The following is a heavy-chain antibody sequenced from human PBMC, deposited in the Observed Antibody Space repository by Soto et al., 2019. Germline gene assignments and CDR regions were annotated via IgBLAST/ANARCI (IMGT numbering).Heavy chain of an antibody. D-gene: IGHD3-22*01. Sequence: SESLSLTCAVYGGSFIGDSWTWIRQSPGKGLEWIGDISHSGRVNYSPSLKSRGPISLDTSKNQFSLTLSAATAADTAMYYCSTRAYDTNGYYRFDPWGQGTLVTVSS. V-gene: IGHV4-34*01. CDR3: STRAYDTNGYYRFDP. J-gene: IGHJ5*01. CDR1: GGSFIGDS. CDR2: ISHSGRV.